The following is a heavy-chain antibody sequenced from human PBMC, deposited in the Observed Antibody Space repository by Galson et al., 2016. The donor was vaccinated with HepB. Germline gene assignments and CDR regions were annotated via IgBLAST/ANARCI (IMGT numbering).Heavy chain of an antibody. D-gene: IGHD1-26*01. CDR1: GFALSNYW. CDR2: INSDGTWI. V-gene: IGHV3-74*01. Sequence: SLRLSCAASGFALSNYWMHWVRQAPGKGLVWVSRINSDGTWIRYADSVKGRLTISRDNANKMVYLQLNSLGAEDTAVYYCTRVKVGAPGGMDVWGHGTTVTVSS. J-gene: IGHJ6*02. CDR3: TRVKVGAPGGMDV.